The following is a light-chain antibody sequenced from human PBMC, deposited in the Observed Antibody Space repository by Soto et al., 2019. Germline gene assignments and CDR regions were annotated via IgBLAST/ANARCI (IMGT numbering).Light chain of an antibody. CDR1: QSVSSY. Sequence: EIVLTQSPATLSLSPGERATLSCRASQSVSSYLAWYQQKPGQAPRLLIYDASNRATGIPARFSGSGSGKDFTLTISSLKSEDYAVCYWKQLSNLPPMFGQGTKVDI. J-gene: IGKJ1*01. CDR2: DAS. V-gene: IGKV3-11*01. CDR3: KQLSNLPPM.